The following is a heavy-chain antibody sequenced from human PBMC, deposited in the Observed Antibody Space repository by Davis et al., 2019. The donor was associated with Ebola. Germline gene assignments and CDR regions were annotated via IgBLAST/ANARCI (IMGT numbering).Heavy chain of an antibody. CDR3: ARGRGTLDY. V-gene: IGHV3-48*02. Sequence: GGSLRLSCAASGFTFSNYWMHWVRQPPGKGLEWVSYISSVSTSIYYADSVRGRFSISRDNAKDSLHLQMDSLRDEDTAVYYCARGRGTLDYWGQGALVIVSS. J-gene: IGHJ4*02. CDR2: ISSVSTSI. CDR1: GFTFSNYW.